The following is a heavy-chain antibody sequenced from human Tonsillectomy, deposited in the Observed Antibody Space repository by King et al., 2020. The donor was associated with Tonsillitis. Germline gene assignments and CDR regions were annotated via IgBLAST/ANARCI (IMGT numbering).Heavy chain of an antibody. CDR1: GYTFTSYF. Sequence: QLVQSGAEVEKPGASVMLSCKASGYTFTSYFMHWVRQAPGQGLEWMGIINPSGGSTTYAQKFQGRVTMTRDTSTSTVYMELSSLRSEDTAVYYCARLTNNYGDYEGAFDIWGQGTLVTVSS. D-gene: IGHD4-17*01. CDR2: INPSGGST. J-gene: IGHJ3*02. V-gene: IGHV1-46*01. CDR3: ARLTNNYGDYEGAFDI.